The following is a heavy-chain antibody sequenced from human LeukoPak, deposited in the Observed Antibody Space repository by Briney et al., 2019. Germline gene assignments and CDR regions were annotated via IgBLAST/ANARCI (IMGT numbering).Heavy chain of an antibody. D-gene: IGHD3-10*01. CDR1: GYTFTSYG. Sequence: VASVKVSCKASGYTFTSYGISWVRQAPGQGLEWMGWISAYNGNTNYAQKLQGRVTMTTDTSTSTAYMELRSLRSDDTAVYYCAREGMYYYGSGQRTYYYYMDVWGKGTTVTVSS. V-gene: IGHV1-18*01. CDR2: ISAYNGNT. J-gene: IGHJ6*03. CDR3: AREGMYYYGSGQRTYYYYMDV.